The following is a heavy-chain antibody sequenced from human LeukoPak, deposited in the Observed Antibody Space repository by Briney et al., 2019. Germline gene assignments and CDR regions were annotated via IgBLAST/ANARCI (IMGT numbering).Heavy chain of an antibody. V-gene: IGHV4-59*12. CDR1: GGSISSYY. J-gene: IGHJ4*02. CDR3: ARSPSLPAAINY. CDR2: IYYSGST. Sequence: SETLSLTCTVSGGSISSYYWSWIRQPPGKGLEWIGYIYYSGSTNYNPSLKSRVTISVDTSKNQFSLKLSSVTAADTAVYYCARSPSLPAAINYWGQGTLVTVSS. D-gene: IGHD2-2*02.